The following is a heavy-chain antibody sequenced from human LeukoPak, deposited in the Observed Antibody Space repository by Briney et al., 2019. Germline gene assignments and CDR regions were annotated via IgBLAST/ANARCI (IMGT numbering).Heavy chain of an antibody. V-gene: IGHV4-39*07. CDR2: IFYSGST. CDR3: ARDCCGYRSWFDP. J-gene: IGHJ5*02. D-gene: IGHD6-25*01. CDR1: GDSISSNYFSSNLFH. Sequence: SETLSLTCTVSGDSISSNYFSSNLFHWGWLRQPPGEGPEWIGSIFYSGSTYYNPSLKSRVTISVDTSKNQFSLKLTSVTAADTAVYYCARDCCGYRSWFDPWGQGTLVTVSS.